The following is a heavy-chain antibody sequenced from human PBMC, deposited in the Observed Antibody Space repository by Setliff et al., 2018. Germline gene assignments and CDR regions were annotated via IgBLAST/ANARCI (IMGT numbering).Heavy chain of an antibody. J-gene: IGHJ5*02. D-gene: IGHD2-21*01. CDR1: GYSFSNFW. V-gene: IGHV5-51*01. CDR3: ARRGERFFNWFDP. CDR2: IYPGDSDT. Sequence: GESLKISCKGSGYSFSNFWIGWVRQMPGKGLEWMGIIYPGDSDTRYSPSFQGQVTISADKSISTAFLQWNNLKASDTAVYYCARRGERFFNWFDPWGQGTLVTVSS.